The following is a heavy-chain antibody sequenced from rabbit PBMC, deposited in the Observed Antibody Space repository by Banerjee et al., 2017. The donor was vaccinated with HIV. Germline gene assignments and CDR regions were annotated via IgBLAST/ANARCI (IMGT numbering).Heavy chain of an antibody. V-gene: IGHV1S7*01. J-gene: IGHJ4*01. CDR1: GFTLSSYY. Sequence: ESGGGLVKPEGSLKLSCTASGFTLSSYYMNWVRQAPGKGLEWIGYIDPVFGITYYANWVNGRFSISRENAQNTVFLQMTSLTAADTATYFCARDLVGVIGWNFNLWGPGTLVTVS. D-gene: IGHD1-1*01. CDR3: ARDLVGVIGWNFNL. CDR2: IDPVFGIT.